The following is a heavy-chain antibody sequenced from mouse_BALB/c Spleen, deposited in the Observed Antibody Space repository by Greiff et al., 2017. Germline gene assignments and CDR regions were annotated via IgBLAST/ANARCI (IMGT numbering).Heavy chain of an antibody. CDR1: GFTFTDYY. J-gene: IGHJ2*01. CDR3: ARDSSGYVNY. D-gene: IGHD3-1*01. V-gene: IGHV7-3*02. CDR2: IRNKANGYTT. Sequence: EVMLVESGGGLVQPGGSLRLSCATSGFTFTDYYMSWVRQPPGKALEWLGFIRNKANGYTTEYSASVKGRFTISRDNSQSILYLQMNTLRAEDSATYYCARDSSGYVNYWGQGTTLTVSS.